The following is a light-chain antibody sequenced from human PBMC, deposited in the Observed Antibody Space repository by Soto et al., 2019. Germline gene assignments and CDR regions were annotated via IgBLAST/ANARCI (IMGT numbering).Light chain of an antibody. J-gene: IGLJ1*01. Sequence: SCELTQPPSVTVAPGQTARISCGGDTIGSESVHWYQQKPGQAPVLVVYDDTDRPSGIPERFSGSSSGTTATLTISRVEVGDEADYYCQVWDGSRDHCVFGTGTKGTVL. CDR1: TIGSES. V-gene: IGLV3-21*02. CDR2: DDT. CDR3: QVWDGSRDHCV.